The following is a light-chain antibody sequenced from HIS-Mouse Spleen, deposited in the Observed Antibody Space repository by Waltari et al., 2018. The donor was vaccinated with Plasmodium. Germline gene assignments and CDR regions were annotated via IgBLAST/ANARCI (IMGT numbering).Light chain of an antibody. CDR2: WAS. J-gene: IGKJ4*01. CDR1: QSGLYSSNNKNY. Sequence: DIVMTQSPDSLAVSLGERATINCKSSQSGLYSSNNKNYLAWYQQKPGQPPKLLIYWASTRESGVPERFGGSGSGTDFTLTISSLQAEDVAVYYCQQYYSTPLTFGGGTKVEIK. V-gene: IGKV4-1*01. CDR3: QQYYSTPLT.